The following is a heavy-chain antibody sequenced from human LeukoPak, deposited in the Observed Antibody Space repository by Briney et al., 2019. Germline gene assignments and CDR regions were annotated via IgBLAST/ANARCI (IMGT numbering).Heavy chain of an antibody. D-gene: IGHD3-10*01. J-gene: IGHJ4*02. CDR2: NYLGGSP. CDR3: ARDKWISASGSHYNAGPTPFYD. CDR1: GDSIRRRDW. Sequence: THTLSLTSAVSGDSIRRRDWWSWFRQPPGKGLEWIGENYLGGSPNYNPSLKSRVTISLDKSENLFSLKMNSVTAADMAIYYCARDKWISASGSHYNAGPTPFYDWGPGTLVTVSS. V-gene: IGHV4/OR15-8*01.